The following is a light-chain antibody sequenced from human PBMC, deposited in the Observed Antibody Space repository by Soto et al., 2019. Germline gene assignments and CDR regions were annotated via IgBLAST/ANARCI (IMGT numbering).Light chain of an antibody. CDR1: SSDVGAYDY. CDR3: SSFAANDNVL. CDR2: EVN. V-gene: IGLV2-8*01. J-gene: IGLJ3*02. Sequence: QSVLTQPPSASGSPGQSVTISCTGTSSDVGAYDYVCWYQQHPGKAPKLMIYEVNKRPSGVPDRFSGSKSGNTASLTVSGLQAGDEADYYCSSFAANDNVLFGGGTQMTVL.